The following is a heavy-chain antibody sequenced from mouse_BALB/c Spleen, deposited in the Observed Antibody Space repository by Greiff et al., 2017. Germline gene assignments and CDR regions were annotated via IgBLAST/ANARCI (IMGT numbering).Heavy chain of an antibody. CDR1: GYTFTSYW. D-gene: IGHD2-10*02. CDR3: TLYGNYRDY. Sequence: LQQPGSELVWPGASVKLSCKASGYTFTSYWMHWVKQRHGQGLEWIGNIYPGSGSTNYDEKFKSKGTLTVDTSSSTAYMHLSSLTSEDSAVYYCTLYGNYRDYWGQGTTLTVSS. CDR2: IYPGSGST. J-gene: IGHJ2*01. V-gene: IGHV1S22*01.